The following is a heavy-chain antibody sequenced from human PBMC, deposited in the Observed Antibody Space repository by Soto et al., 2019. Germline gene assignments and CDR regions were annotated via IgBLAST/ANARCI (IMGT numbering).Heavy chain of an antibody. V-gene: IGHV3-30*18. J-gene: IGHJ6*02. CDR3: AKDRLLVTTIVVGHDMDV. CDR1: GFTFSSYG. CDR2: ISYDGSNK. D-gene: IGHD3-22*01. Sequence: GSLRLSCAASGFTFSSYGMHWVRQAPGKGLEWVAVISYDGSNKYYADSVKGRFTISRDNSKNTLYLQMNSLRAEDTAVYYCAKDRLLVTTIVVGHDMDVWGQGTTVTVS.